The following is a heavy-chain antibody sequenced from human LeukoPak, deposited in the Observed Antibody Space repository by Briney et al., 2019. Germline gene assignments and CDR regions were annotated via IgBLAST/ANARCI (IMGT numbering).Heavy chain of an antibody. Sequence: GRSLRLSCAASGLTFHTYGLHWVRQPPGKGLEWVGRIKGKTDGGTTDYAAPLKGRFTISRDDSTITLYLQMNSLKTEDTAVYYCTTLGGGPSDYYYYGMDVWGQGTTVTVSS. D-gene: IGHD3-10*01. CDR2: IKGKTDGGTT. CDR3: TTLGGGPSDYYYYGMDV. CDR1: GLTFHTYG. J-gene: IGHJ6*02. V-gene: IGHV3-15*07.